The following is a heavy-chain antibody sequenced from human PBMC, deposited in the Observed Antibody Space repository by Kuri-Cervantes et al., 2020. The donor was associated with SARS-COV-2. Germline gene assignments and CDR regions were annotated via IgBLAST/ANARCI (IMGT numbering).Heavy chain of an antibody. CDR2: FDPEDGGT. CDR1: GYTLTELS. D-gene: IGHD5-24*01. V-gene: IGHV1-24*01. J-gene: IGHJ4*02. Sequence: ASVKVSCKVSGYTLTELSMHWVRQAPGKGLEWMGGFDPEDGGTIYAQKFQGRATITADESTSTAYMELSSLRSEDTAVYYCAREWTDPIEMTTPTHFDYWGQGTLVTVSS. CDR3: AREWTDPIEMTTPTHFDY.